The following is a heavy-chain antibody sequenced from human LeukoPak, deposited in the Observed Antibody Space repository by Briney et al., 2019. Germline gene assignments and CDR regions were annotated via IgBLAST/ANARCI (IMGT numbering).Heavy chain of an antibody. V-gene: IGHV4-4*07. D-gene: IGHD6-13*01. J-gene: IGHJ6*03. CDR1: GGSISGYY. Sequence: SETLSLTCTVSGGSISGYYWSWIRQPAGKGLEWIGRIYTSGSTNYNPSLKSRVTMSVDTSKNQFSLKLSSVTAADTAVYYCARNPVGAAAGLYYYYYYYMDVWGKGTTVTISS. CDR2: IYTSGST. CDR3: ARNPVGAAAGLYYYYYYYMDV.